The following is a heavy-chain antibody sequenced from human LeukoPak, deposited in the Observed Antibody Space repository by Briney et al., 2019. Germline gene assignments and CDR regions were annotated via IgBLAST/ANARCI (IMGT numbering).Heavy chain of an antibody. J-gene: IGHJ6*03. Sequence: SVKVSCKASGFTFTSSAMQWVRQARGQRLEWIGWIVVGSGNTNYAQKFQERVTITRDMSTSTAYMELSSLRSEDMAVYYCAREGRYCSGGSCYWHYYYYMDVWGKGTTVTVSS. CDR2: IVVGSGNT. D-gene: IGHD2-15*01. CDR3: AREGRYCSGGSCYWHYYYYMDV. V-gene: IGHV1-58*02. CDR1: GFTFTSSA.